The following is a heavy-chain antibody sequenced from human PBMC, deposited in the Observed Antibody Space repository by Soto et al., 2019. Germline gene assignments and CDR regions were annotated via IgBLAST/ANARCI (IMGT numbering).Heavy chain of an antibody. J-gene: IGHJ6*02. CDR1: GGTFSSYA. CDR3: ARSQGGSSSLDIYYYYYYGMDV. CDR2: IIPIFGTA. V-gene: IGHV1-69*01. D-gene: IGHD2-15*01. Sequence: QVQLVQSGAEVKKPGSSVKVSCKAPGGTFSSYAISWVRQAPGQGLEWMGGIIPIFGTANYAQKFQGRVTITADESTSTGYMERSSLISEDTAVYYCARSQGGSSSLDIYYYYYYGMDVWGQGTTVTVSS.